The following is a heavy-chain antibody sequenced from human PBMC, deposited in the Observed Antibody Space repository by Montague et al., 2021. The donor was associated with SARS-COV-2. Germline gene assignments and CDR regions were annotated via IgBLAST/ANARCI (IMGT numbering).Heavy chain of an antibody. CDR1: GGSFSGYY. D-gene: IGHD5-18*01. Sequence: SETLSLTCVVYGGSFSGYYWSWIRQPPGKGLEWIGEINHSGSTNYNPSLKGRVTISVDTSKKQFSLRLNSVTAADTAVYYCARGGGYSYGALDYWGQGTLVPVSS. J-gene: IGHJ4*02. CDR2: INHSGST. CDR3: ARGGGYSYGALDY. V-gene: IGHV4-34*01.